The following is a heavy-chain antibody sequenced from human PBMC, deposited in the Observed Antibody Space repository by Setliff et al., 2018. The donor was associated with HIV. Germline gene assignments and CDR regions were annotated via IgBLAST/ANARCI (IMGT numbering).Heavy chain of an antibody. CDR2: INHSGST. D-gene: IGHD5-12*01. CDR1: GASFSDYS. Sequence: SETLSLTCAVYGASFSDYSWSWIRQPPGKGLEWSGEINHSGSTNYNPSLKTRVTISVDTSKNQFSLKLTSVTAADTAVYYCAKSPGFTGYGGSGWGQGTLVTVSS. CDR3: AKSPGFTGYGGSG. J-gene: IGHJ4*02. V-gene: IGHV4-34*01.